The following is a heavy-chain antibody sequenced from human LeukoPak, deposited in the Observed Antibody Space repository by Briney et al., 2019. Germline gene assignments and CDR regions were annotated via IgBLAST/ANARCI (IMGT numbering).Heavy chain of an antibody. D-gene: IGHD1-26*01. CDR2: ISSSGSSI. CDR3: ARSAQWELPDY. J-gene: IGHJ4*02. Sequence: PGGSLRLSCAASGFTFSDYYMSWIRQAPGKGLEWISYISSSGSSIQYADSVRGRFTISRDNAKTSLYLQMNSLRAEDTSVYYCARSAQWELPDYWGQRTLVTVSS. V-gene: IGHV3-11*04. CDR1: GFTFSDYY.